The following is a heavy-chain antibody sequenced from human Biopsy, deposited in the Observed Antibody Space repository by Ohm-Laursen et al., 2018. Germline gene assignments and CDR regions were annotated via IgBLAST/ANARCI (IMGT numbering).Heavy chain of an antibody. J-gene: IGHJ4*02. CDR3: ARQDDSSGYYTFDY. CDR2: IFPGDSDT. CDR1: GYSFTSYW. V-gene: IGHV5-51*01. D-gene: IGHD3-22*01. Sequence: GESLRISCKGSGYSFTSYWIGWVRQMPGKGLEGMGIIFPGDSDTKYSPSFQGQVTVSADMSLSTAYLQWTSLKASDTALYYCARQDDSSGYYTFDYWGQGTLVTVSS.